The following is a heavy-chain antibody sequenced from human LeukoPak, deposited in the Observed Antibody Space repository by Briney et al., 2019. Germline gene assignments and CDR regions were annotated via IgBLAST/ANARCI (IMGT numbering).Heavy chain of an antibody. CDR2: SHYSGTT. CDR1: GGSTSSYY. J-gene: IGHJ6*02. D-gene: IGHD4-17*01. Sequence: PSETLSLTCTVSGGSTSSYYWCWTRQPPGKALEWIGNSHYSGTTNYNPSLKSRVTISVDTSKKQFSLKLTSVTAADTAVYYCARALYGDYTLGMDVWGQGTTVTVSS. V-gene: IGHV4-59*01. CDR3: ARALYGDYTLGMDV.